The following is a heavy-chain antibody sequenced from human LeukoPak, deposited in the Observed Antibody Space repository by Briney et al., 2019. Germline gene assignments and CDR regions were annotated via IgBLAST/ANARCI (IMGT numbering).Heavy chain of an antibody. J-gene: IGHJ4*02. V-gene: IGHV3-30*04. CDR1: GFTFSSYA. CDR2: ISYDGSNK. D-gene: IGHD2-2*01. CDR3: ARGYNIGYCSSTSCYLFDY. Sequence: SGGSLRLSCAASGFTFSSYAMHWVRQAPGKGLEWVAVISYDGSNKYYADSVKGRFTISRDNSKNTLYLQMNSLRAEDTAVYYCARGYNIGYCSSTSCYLFDYWGQGTLVTVSS.